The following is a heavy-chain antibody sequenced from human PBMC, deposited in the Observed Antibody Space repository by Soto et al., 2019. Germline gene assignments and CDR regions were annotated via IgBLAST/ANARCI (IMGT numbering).Heavy chain of an antibody. CDR2: IWSDGIQK. V-gene: IGHV3-33*01. CDR3: ARQNRYYYESGYYRDHEGMDV. CDR1: GFTFSNYG. J-gene: IGHJ6*02. D-gene: IGHD3-22*01. Sequence: PGGSLRLSCAASGFTFSNYGMHWVRQAPGKGLEWVAVIWSDGIQKYYADFVKGRFTISRDNSKNTLSLEMNSLRAEDTAVYYCARQNRYYYESGYYRDHEGMDVSGQGTTVTLSS.